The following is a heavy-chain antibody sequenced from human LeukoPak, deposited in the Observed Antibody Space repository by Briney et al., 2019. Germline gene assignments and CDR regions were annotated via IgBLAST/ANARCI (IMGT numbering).Heavy chain of an antibody. CDR3: AKEGRKSRGVEIVRKKETGYYYYMDV. D-gene: IGHD5-24*01. CDR2: IKQEVTEI. J-gene: IGHJ6*03. Sequence: GGSLRLSCAASGFTFSSYWMSWVRQAPGKGLEWVAYIKQEVTEIYYVDSVRGGFSSSRDNAKNSLYLQMNSRRAEDTAVYYCAKEGRKSRGVEIVRKKETGYYYYMDVWGKGTTVTISS. CDR1: GFTFSSYW. V-gene: IGHV3-7*01.